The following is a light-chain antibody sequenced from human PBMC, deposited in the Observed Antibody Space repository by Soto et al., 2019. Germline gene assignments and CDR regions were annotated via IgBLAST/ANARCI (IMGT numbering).Light chain of an antibody. J-gene: IGKJ3*01. CDR3: QQRSNPFT. CDR2: DAF. Sequence: NVLTQSPATLSLSPGERATLSCRASQSVSSYLAWYQQKPGQAPRLLIYDAFNRAAGIPARFSGSGSGTDFILTISSLEPEDFAVYYCQQRSNPFTFGPGTKVEIK. V-gene: IGKV3-11*01. CDR1: QSVSSY.